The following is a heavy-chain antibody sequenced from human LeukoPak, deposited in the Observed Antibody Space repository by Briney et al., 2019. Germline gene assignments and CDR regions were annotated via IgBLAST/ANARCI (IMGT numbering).Heavy chain of an antibody. J-gene: IGHJ4*02. Sequence: ASVKVSCKASGYTFTSYGISWVRQAPGQGLEWMGWISAYNGNTNYAQKLQGRVTMTRDTSISTAYMELSRLRSDDTAVYYCARDKEYYYDSSGYFGNDYWGQGTLVTVSS. CDR1: GYTFTSYG. D-gene: IGHD3-22*01. CDR2: ISAYNGNT. CDR3: ARDKEYYYDSSGYFGNDY. V-gene: IGHV1-18*01.